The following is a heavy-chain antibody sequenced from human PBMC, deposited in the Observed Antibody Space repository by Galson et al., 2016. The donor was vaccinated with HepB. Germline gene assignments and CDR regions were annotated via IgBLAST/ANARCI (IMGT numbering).Heavy chain of an antibody. D-gene: IGHD3-22*01. J-gene: IGHJ6*04. CDR3: ASHSDHSSGYYYGMDV. V-gene: IGHV3-53*01. Sequence: SLRLSCAASGFTVNSYYMSWVRQAPGKGLEWVSVIYSGDTTYYADSVKGRFTISRDNSKNTLYLQMNSLRAEDTAVYYCASHSDHSSGYYYGMDVWGRGTTVTVSS. CDR1: GFTVNSYY. CDR2: IYSGDTT.